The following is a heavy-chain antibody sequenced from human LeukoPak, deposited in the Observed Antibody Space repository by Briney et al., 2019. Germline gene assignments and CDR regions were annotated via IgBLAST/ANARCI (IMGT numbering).Heavy chain of an antibody. CDR1: AYTFTSYD. Sequence: GASVKVSCKASAYTFTSYDINWVRQATAQGLEWMGGMNPNSGNTGYAQKFQGSVTMTRNTSISTTYMELSSLRSEGPGVYYCARAHWSGGSWSFGFWGQGTLVTVSS. V-gene: IGHV1-8*02. CDR2: MNPNSGNT. J-gene: IGHJ4*02. CDR3: ARAHWSGGSWSFGF. D-gene: IGHD2-15*01.